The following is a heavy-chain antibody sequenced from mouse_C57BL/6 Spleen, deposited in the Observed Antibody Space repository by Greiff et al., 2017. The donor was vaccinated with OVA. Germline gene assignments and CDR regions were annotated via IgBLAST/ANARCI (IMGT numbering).Heavy chain of an antibody. CDR2: ISYDGSN. J-gene: IGHJ1*03. V-gene: IGHV3-6*01. D-gene: IGHD1-1*01. CDR3: AREGDITTVVARYWYFDV. CDR1: GYSITSGYY. Sequence: EVKLQESGPGLVKPSQSLSLTCSVTGYSITSGYYWNWIRQFPGNKLEWMGYISYDGSNNYNPSLKNRISITRDTSKNQFFLKLNSVTTEDTATYYCAREGDITTVVARYWYFDVWGTGTTVTVSS.